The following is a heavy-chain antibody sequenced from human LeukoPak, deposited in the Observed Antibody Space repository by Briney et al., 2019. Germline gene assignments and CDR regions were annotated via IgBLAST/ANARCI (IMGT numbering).Heavy chain of an antibody. CDR1: GFNVGSKH. J-gene: IGHJ4*02. CDR3: ARLNFGDDY. CDR2: IYPGGDS. V-gene: IGHV3-53*01. Sequence: GGSLRLSCAASGFNVGSKHMNWVRQAPGKGLEWVSGIYPGGDSYYADSLKGRFIISRDISKNTVFPQMNSLRDEDTAVYHCARLNFGDDYWGQGALVTVSS. D-gene: IGHD4-17*01.